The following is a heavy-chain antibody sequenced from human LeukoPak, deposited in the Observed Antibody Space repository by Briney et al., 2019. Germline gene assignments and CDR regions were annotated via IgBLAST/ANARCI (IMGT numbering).Heavy chain of an antibody. CDR2: INGDGSSP. Sequence: GGSLRLSCTASGLTFSSYWMQWVRQVPGKGLVWVSRINGDGSSPSYADSVKGRFTISRDNSKNTPYLQMNNLSADDTAVYYCARETSGSFPYWGQGTLVTVSS. CDR3: ARETSGSFPY. D-gene: IGHD2-15*01. CDR1: GLTFSSYW. J-gene: IGHJ4*02. V-gene: IGHV3-74*01.